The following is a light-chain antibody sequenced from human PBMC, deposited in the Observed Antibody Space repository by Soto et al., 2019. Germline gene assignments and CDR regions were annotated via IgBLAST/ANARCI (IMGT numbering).Light chain of an antibody. CDR1: QSVDTN. CDR3: QQYNDWPLT. V-gene: IGKV3-15*01. Sequence: ETVMTQSPATLSASPGESATLSCGASQSVDTNLGWYQQKPGQAPRLLIYGASTRATGVAARFSGTWSGTEFTLTISSLHSEDFAVYYCQQYNDWPLTFGGGIKVEIK. J-gene: IGKJ4*01. CDR2: GAS.